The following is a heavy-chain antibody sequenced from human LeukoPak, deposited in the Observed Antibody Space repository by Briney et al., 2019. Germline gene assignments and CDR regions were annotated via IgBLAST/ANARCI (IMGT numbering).Heavy chain of an antibody. D-gene: IGHD3-10*01. Sequence: SVRVSCKASGGTFSSYAISWVRQAPGQGLEWMGGIIPIFGTANYAQKFQGRVTITADKSTSTAYMELSSLRSEDTAVYYCARSHYYGSGSHDAFDIWGQGTMVTVSS. V-gene: IGHV1-69*06. J-gene: IGHJ3*02. CDR3: ARSHYYGSGSHDAFDI. CDR2: IIPIFGTA. CDR1: GGTFSSYA.